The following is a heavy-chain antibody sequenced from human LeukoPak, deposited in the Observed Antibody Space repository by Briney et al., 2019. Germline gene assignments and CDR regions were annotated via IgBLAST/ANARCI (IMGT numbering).Heavy chain of an antibody. V-gene: IGHV3-21*01. J-gene: IGHJ4*02. CDR1: GFTFSSYS. D-gene: IGHD6-19*01. CDR3: ARGFSSGWSNDYFDY. CDR2: ISSSSSYI. Sequence: PGGSLRLSCAASGFTFSSYSMNWVRQAPGKGLEWVSSISSSSSYIYYADSVKGRFTISRDNAKNSLYLQMNSLRAEDTAVYYCARGFSSGWSNDYFDYWGQGTLVTVSS.